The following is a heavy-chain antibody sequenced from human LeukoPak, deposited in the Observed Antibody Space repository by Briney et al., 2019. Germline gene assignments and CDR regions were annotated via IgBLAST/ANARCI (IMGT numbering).Heavy chain of an antibody. CDR3: ARDPYSGSYLHFDY. CDR1: GFXFSSYA. V-gene: IGHV3-30-3*01. D-gene: IGHD1-26*01. CDR2: ISYDGSNI. J-gene: IGHJ4*02. Sequence: GGSLRLSCAASGFXFSSYAMHWVRQAPGKGLEWVAFISYDGSNIYYADSVKGRFTISRDNSKNTLYLQMNSLRAEDTAVYYCARDPYSGSYLHFDYWGQGTLVTLSS.